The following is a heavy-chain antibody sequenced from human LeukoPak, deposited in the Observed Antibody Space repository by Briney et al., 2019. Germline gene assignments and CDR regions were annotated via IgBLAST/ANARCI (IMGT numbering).Heavy chain of an antibody. CDR3: ARDEAGVDVTMMVTGGIDY. J-gene: IGHJ4*02. V-gene: IGHV3-48*02. CDR2: ISSGGSTI. Sequence: GGSLRHSCARSGFTFSAYSMNWVRQAPGKGLKWVSYISSGGSTIYYADSVKGRFTISRDNAKNSLYLQMNSLRDEDTAVYHCARDEAGVDVTMMVTGGIDYWGQGTLVTVSS. D-gene: IGHD3-22*01. CDR1: GFTFSAYS.